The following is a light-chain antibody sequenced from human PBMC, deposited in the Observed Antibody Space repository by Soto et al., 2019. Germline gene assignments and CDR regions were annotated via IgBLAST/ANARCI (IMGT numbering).Light chain of an antibody. CDR1: QSVSSY. CDR3: QQRSNWPSIT. CDR2: DAS. Sequence: EIVLTQSPATLSLSPGERATLSCRASQSVSSYLAWYQQKPGQAPRLLIYDASTRATGIPARFSGSGSGTDFTITISSLEFEDVGVYHCQQRSNWPSITFGQGTRLEIK. J-gene: IGKJ5*01. V-gene: IGKV3-11*01.